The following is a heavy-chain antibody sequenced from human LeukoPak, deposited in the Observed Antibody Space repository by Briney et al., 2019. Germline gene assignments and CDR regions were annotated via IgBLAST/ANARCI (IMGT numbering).Heavy chain of an antibody. V-gene: IGHV3-64*01. CDR3: ARAVWFGELVDY. CDR2: ISSNGGST. CDR1: GFTFSSYA. J-gene: IGHJ4*02. Sequence: PGGSLRLSCAASGFTFSSYAMHWVRQAPGKGLEYVSAISSNGGSTYYANSVKGRFTISRDNSKNTLYLQMGSLRAEDMAVYYCARAVWFGELVDYWGQGTLVTVSS. D-gene: IGHD3-10*01.